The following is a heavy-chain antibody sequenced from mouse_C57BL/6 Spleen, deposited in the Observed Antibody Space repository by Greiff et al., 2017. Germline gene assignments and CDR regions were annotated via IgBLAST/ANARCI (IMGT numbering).Heavy chain of an antibody. Sequence: PIQGLEWIGNIDPSDSETHYNQKFKDKATLTVDKSSSTAYMQLSSLTSEDSAVYYCARATTVPEAWFAYWGQGTLVTVSA. CDR3: ARATTVPEAWFAY. V-gene: IGHV1-52*01. J-gene: IGHJ3*01. CDR2: IDPSDSET. D-gene: IGHD1-1*01.